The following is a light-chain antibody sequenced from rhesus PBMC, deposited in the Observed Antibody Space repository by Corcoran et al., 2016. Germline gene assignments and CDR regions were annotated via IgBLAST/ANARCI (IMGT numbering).Light chain of an antibody. CDR1: QSVRRN. CDR2: GAS. V-gene: IGKV3S9*01. CDR3: QQYNHWIS. Sequence: EIVMTQSPATLSLSPGERATLSCRASQSVRRNVAWYQQKPEQAPRHPIYGASSRSTAIPDRFSGSGAGTDFTLIISRLEPEDVGVYYCQQYNHWISFGQGTKVEIK. J-gene: IGKJ2*01.